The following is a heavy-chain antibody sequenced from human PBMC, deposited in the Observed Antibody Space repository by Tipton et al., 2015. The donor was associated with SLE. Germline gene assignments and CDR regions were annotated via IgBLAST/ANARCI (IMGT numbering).Heavy chain of an antibody. CDR1: GGTFSSYA. CDR2: FDPEDGET. J-gene: IGHJ2*01. CDR3: ATAGQHWYFDL. V-gene: IGHV1-24*01. Sequence: QSGAEVKKPGSSVKVSCKASGGTFSSYAISWVRQAPGRGLEWMGGFDPEDGETIYAQKFQGRVTMTEDTSTDTAYMELSSLRSEDTAVYYCATAGQHWYFDLWGRGTLVTVSS.